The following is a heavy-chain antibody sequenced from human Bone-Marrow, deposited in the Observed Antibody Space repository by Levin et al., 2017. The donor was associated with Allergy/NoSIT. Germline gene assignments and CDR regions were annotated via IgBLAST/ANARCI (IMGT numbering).Heavy chain of an antibody. CDR1: GFTSGTYW. J-gene: IGHJ4*02. Sequence: GGSLRLSCAASGFTSGTYWMHWVRQAPGKGLVWVSRINSDGSSTTYADSVKGRFTISRDNAKNTLYLEMNSLRAEDTAVYYCARGTGGYSDSWRDSWGQGTLVTVSS. V-gene: IGHV3-74*01. CDR2: INSDGSST. D-gene: IGHD6-13*01. CDR3: ARGTGGYSDSWRDS.